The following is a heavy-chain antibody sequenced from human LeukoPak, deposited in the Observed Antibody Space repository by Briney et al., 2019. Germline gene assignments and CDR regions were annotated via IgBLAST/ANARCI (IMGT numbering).Heavy chain of an antibody. CDR1: GGSISTYY. CDR3: ARHLKKDGYNYYFDY. D-gene: IGHD5-24*01. J-gene: IGHJ4*02. CDR2: IYYSGSS. V-gene: IGHV4-59*08. Sequence: SETLSLTCTLSGGSISTYYWSWIRQPPGKGLEWIGYIYYSGSSDYNPSLTSRVTISVDTSKNQFSLRLSSVTAADTAVYYCARHLKKDGYNYYFDYWGQGTLVTVSS.